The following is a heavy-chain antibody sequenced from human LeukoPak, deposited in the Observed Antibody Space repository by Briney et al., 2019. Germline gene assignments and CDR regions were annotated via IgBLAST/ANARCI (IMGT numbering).Heavy chain of an antibody. CDR3: ARGHTAVTRHFDF. V-gene: IGHV3-30*04. J-gene: IGHJ4*02. CDR2: ISYDGSNK. CDR1: GFTFSSYA. D-gene: IGHD4-17*01. Sequence: GGSLRLSCAASGFTFSSYAMHWVRQAPGKGLEGVAVISYDGSNKYYADSVKGRFTISRDNSKNTLYLDMNSLRAEDTAVYYCARGHTAVTRHFDFWGQGTLVTVSS.